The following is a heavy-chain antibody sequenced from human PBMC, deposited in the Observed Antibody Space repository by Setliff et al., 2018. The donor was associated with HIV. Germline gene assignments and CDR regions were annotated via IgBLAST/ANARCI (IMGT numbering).Heavy chain of an antibody. Sequence: SETLSLTCAVYGGSFSGYCWSWIRQPPGKGLEWIGEIQHSGRINYNPSLRSRVTTSVDTSKNQFSLRLRSVTAADTAVYYCARVSGSSWYSIPRYYYYSMDVWGNGTTVTVSS. CDR3: ARVSGSSWYSIPRYYYYSMDV. CDR1: GGSFSGYC. CDR2: IQHSGRI. V-gene: IGHV4-34*01. J-gene: IGHJ6*03. D-gene: IGHD6-13*01.